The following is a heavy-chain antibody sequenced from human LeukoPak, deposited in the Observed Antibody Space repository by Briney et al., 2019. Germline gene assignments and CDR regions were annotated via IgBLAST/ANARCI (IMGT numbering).Heavy chain of an antibody. V-gene: IGHV4-59*01. CDR2: IYYSGST. CDR1: GGSIGSYY. Sequence: PSETLSLTCTVSGGSIGSYYWSWIRQPPGKGLEWIGYIYYSGSTNYNPSPKSRVTISVDTSKNQFSLKLSSVTAADTAVYYCARDLAGYDADAFDIWGQGTMVTVSS. CDR3: ARDLAGYDADAFDI. D-gene: IGHD3-3*01. J-gene: IGHJ3*02.